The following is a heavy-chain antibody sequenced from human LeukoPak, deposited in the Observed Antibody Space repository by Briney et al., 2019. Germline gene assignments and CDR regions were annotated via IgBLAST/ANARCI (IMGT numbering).Heavy chain of an antibody. CDR3: AKDIGDRSYYHYGMDV. CDR1: GFTFSSYE. V-gene: IGHV3-30*18. CDR2: ISYDGSNK. J-gene: IGHJ6*02. D-gene: IGHD3-10*01. Sequence: GGSLRLSCAASGFTFSSYEMNWVRQAPGKGLEWVAVISYDGSNKYYADSVKGRFTISRDNSKNTLYLQMNSLRPEDTAVYYCAKDIGDRSYYHYGMDVWGQGTTVTVSS.